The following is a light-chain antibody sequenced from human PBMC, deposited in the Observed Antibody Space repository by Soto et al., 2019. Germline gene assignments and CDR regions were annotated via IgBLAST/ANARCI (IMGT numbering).Light chain of an antibody. V-gene: IGKV1-5*01. CDR3: QQYSSYPYT. Sequence: DIQMTQSPSTLSASVGDRVTITCRASQSISGWLAWYQQTPGKAPKLLIYDASSLESGVPSRFSGSGSGTEFALTISSLQPADFATYYCQQYSSYPYTFGQGTKLEIK. J-gene: IGKJ2*01. CDR2: DAS. CDR1: QSISGW.